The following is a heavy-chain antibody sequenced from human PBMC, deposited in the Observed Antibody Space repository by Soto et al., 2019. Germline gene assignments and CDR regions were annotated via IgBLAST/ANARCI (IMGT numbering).Heavy chain of an antibody. CDR2: ISWNSGRI. D-gene: IGHD3-22*01. CDR3: AKGYNYDSGYYFDY. CDR1: GFTFDDYA. Sequence: PGGSLRLSCAASGFTFDDYAMHWVRQAPGKGLEWVSTISWNSGRIGYADSVKGRFTISRDNAKNSLYLQMNSLRAEDTALYYCAKGYNYDSGYYFDYWGQGTLVTVSS. J-gene: IGHJ4*02. V-gene: IGHV3-9*01.